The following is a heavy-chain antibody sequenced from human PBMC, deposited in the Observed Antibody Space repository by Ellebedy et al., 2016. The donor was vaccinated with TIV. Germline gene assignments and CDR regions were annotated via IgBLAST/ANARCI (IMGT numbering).Heavy chain of an antibody. V-gene: IGHV4-59*08. CDR1: GGSISTYY. Sequence: MPSETLSLTCTVSGGSISTYYWNWTRQSPGKGLEWIGYIYYSGSTYYNPSLKSRVTISVDTSKNQFSLKLSSVTAADTAVYYCARRVDTAMAAPGYYGMDVWGQGTTVTVSS. CDR3: ARRVDTAMAAPGYYGMDV. CDR2: IYYSGST. J-gene: IGHJ6*02. D-gene: IGHD5-18*01.